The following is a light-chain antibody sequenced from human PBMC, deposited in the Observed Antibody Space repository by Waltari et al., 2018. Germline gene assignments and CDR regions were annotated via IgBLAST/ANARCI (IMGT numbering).Light chain of an antibody. CDR2: WAS. CDR1: QSVLYSPNNKNY. CDR3: QQYYDTPRT. J-gene: IGKJ1*01. V-gene: IGKV4-1*01. Sequence: DIVLTQSPDSLAVSLGERATINCRSSQSVLYSPNNKNYLAWHQQKPGQPPKFLIYWASIRESGVPDRFSGSGSGTDFSLTISSLQAEDVAFYYCQQYYDTPRTFGQGTEVEIK.